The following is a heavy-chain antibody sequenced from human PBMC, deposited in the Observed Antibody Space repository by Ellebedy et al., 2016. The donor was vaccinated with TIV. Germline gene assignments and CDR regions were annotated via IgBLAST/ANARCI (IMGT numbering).Heavy chain of an antibody. Sequence: GGSLRLXXAASKFTFSRYSMNWVRQAPGKGLEWVARISSDGSRRNYADSVKDRFTISRDNSKNTLFLHMNILRTEDTAVYYCAKPADPNPGYSASWATYFDYWGQGTLVTVSS. V-gene: IGHV3-30*18. D-gene: IGHD6-13*01. CDR2: ISSDGSRR. J-gene: IGHJ4*02. CDR3: AKPADPNPGYSASWATYFDY. CDR1: KFTFSRYS.